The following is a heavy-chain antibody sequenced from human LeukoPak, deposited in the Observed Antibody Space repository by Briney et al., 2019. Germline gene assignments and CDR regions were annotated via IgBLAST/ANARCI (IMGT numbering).Heavy chain of an antibody. CDR2: INHSGST. D-gene: IGHD3-9*01. CDR3: ARGASGYYDILTANWFDP. J-gene: IGHJ5*02. Sequence: SETLSLTCAVYGGSFSGYYWSWIRQPPGKGLEWIGEINHSGSTNYNPSLKSRVTISVDTSKNQFSLKLSSVTAADTAVYYCARGASGYYDILTANWFDPWGQGTLVTVSS. V-gene: IGHV4-34*01. CDR1: GGSFSGYY.